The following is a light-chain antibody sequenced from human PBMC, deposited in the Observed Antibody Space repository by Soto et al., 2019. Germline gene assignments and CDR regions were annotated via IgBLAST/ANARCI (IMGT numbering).Light chain of an antibody. V-gene: IGLV2-11*01. CDR2: DVS. CDR1: SSDIGGYNY. Sequence: QSALTQPRSVSGSPGQSVAISCTGTSSDIGGYNYVSWFQQHPGKAPKLMIYDVSKWPSGVPDRFSGSKSGNTASLTISGLQAEDEADYYCCSYTSSSTPYVFGTGTKVTVL. CDR3: CSYTSSSTPYV. J-gene: IGLJ1*01.